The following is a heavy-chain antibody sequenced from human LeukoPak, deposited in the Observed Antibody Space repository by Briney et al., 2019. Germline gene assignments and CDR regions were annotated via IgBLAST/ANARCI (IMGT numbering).Heavy chain of an antibody. J-gene: IGHJ1*01. V-gene: IGHV3-33*01. CDR3: ARAIGWQQLWYFQH. CDR1: GFTFSSYG. Sequence: GGSLRLSCAASGFTFSSYGMHWVRQAPGKGLEWVAVIWYDGSNKYYADFVKGRFTISRDNSKNTLYLQMNSLRAEDTAVYYCARAIGWQQLWYFQHWGQGTLVTVSS. CDR2: IWYDGSNK. D-gene: IGHD6-13*01.